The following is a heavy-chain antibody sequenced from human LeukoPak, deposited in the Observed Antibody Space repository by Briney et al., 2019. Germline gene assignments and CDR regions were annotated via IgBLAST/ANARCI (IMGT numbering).Heavy chain of an antibody. J-gene: IGHJ6*03. V-gene: IGHV3-53*01. Sequence: GGSLRLSCAASGFTVSSNYMSWVRQAPGKGLEWVSVIYSGGSTYYADSVKGRFTISRDNSKNTLYLQMNSLRAEDTAVYYCARGSGSGFYYYYYMDVWAKGPRSPSP. CDR3: ARGSGSGFYYYYYMDV. CDR1: GFTVSSNY. CDR2: IYSGGST. D-gene: IGHD3-10*01.